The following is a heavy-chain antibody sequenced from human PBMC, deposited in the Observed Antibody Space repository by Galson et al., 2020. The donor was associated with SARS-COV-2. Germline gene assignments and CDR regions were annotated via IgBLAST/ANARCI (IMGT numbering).Heavy chain of an antibody. J-gene: IGHJ4*02. CDR3: ASSPLGYDILTGYFEATYSDY. Sequence: YADSVKGRFTISRDNSKNTLYLQMNSLRAEDTAVYYCASSPLGYDILTGYFEATYSDYWGQGTLVTVSS. V-gene: IGHV3-23*01. D-gene: IGHD3-9*01.